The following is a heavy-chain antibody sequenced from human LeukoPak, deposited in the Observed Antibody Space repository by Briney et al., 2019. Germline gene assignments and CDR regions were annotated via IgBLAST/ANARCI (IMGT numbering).Heavy chain of an antibody. CDR3: ARVAYCSSTSCYKYWFDP. J-gene: IGHJ5*02. Sequence: GASVKVSCKASGYTFTGCYMHWVRQAPGQGLEWMGWINPNSGGTNYAQKFQGRVTMTRDTSISTAYMELSRLRSDDTAVYYCARVAYCSSTSCYKYWFDPWGQGTLVTVSS. CDR2: INPNSGGT. CDR1: GYTFTGCY. V-gene: IGHV1-2*02. D-gene: IGHD2-2*02.